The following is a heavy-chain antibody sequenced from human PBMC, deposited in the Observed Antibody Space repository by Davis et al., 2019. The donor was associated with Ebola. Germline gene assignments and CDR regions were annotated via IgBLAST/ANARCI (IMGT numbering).Heavy chain of an antibody. CDR2: TRSNGGST. J-gene: IGHJ4*02. CDR3: ARSPAYGDYEDY. Sequence: PGGSLRPSCPPSGFTFSSYAMHWVRQAPGKGLEYVSATRSNGGSTYYANSVKGRFTISRDNSKNTLYLQMGSLRAEDMAVYYCARSPAYGDYEDYWGQGTLVTVSS. V-gene: IGHV3-64*01. D-gene: IGHD4-17*01. CDR1: GFTFSSYA.